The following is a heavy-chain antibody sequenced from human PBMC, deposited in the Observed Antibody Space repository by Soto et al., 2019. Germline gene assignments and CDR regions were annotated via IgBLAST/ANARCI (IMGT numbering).Heavy chain of an antibody. J-gene: IGHJ4*02. Sequence: GASVKVSFKASRYTFTSYGMHWVRQAPEQRLEWMGWINAGNGDTKYSQKFQGRITITRDTSASTVYMELSSLRSEDTAVYYCARDGAVAGNINFDCWGQGTLVTVSS. CDR2: INAGNGDT. CDR3: ARDGAVAGNINFDC. D-gene: IGHD6-19*01. V-gene: IGHV1-3*01. CDR1: RYTFTSYG.